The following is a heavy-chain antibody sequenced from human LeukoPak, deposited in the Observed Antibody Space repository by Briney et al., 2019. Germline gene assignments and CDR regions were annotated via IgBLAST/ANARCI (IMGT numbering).Heavy chain of an antibody. CDR1: GFTFSSYS. Sequence: PGGSLRLSCAASGFTFSSYSMNWVRQAPGKGLEWVSSISSSSSSIYYADSVKGRFTVSRDNAKNSLFLQMNSLRLEDTAVYYCATAPTEDGDGSSPGYWGQGTLVTVSS. D-gene: IGHD2-21*01. CDR3: ATAPTEDGDGSSPGY. CDR2: ISSSSSSI. V-gene: IGHV3-21*01. J-gene: IGHJ4*02.